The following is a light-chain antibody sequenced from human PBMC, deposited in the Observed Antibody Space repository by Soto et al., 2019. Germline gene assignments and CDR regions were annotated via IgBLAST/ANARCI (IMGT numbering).Light chain of an antibody. CDR3: QQSYNTPWT. CDR1: QSISSY. J-gene: IGKJ1*01. V-gene: IGKV1-39*01. CDR2: AAF. Sequence: DIQMTQSPSSLSASVGDRVTITCRASQSISSYLNWYQEKPGKAPKLLIYAAFSLQSGVPSRFSGSGSGTDFTLTISSLQPEDFAPYYCQQSYNTPWTFGQGTKVEIK.